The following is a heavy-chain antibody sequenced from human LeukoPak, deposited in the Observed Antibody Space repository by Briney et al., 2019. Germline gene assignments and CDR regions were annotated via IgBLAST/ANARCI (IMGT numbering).Heavy chain of an antibody. CDR3: ARSGYGARNWFDP. J-gene: IGHJ5*02. D-gene: IGHD5-12*01. Sequence: SVKVSCKASGYTFTGYYMHWVRQAPGQGLEWMGGIIPIFGTANYAQKFQGRVTITADESTSTAYMELSSLRSEDTAVYYCARSGYGARNWFDPWGQGTLVTVSS. CDR1: GYTFTGYY. CDR2: IIPIFGTA. V-gene: IGHV1-69*13.